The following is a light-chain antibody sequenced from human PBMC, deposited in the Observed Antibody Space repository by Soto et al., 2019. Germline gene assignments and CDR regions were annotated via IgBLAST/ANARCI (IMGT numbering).Light chain of an antibody. CDR2: GVS. J-gene: IGKJ2*03. V-gene: IGKV3-20*01. CDR3: HQYGSSHS. CDR1: QSVINY. Sequence: EVVLTQSPCTLSLSPGERATLSCRASQSVINYLGWYQQKPGQAPRLLIYGVSSRATGIPDRFSGSGSGTDFTLTSSRLGPEDFAVYYCHQYGSSHSFGQGTKLEIK.